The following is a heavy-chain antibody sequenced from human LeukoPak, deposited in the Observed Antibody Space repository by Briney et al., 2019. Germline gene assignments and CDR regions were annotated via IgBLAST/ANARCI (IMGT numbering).Heavy chain of an antibody. Sequence: GGSLRLSCAASGFTFSSYSMNWVRQAPGKGLEWVSAISGSGGSTYYADSVKGRFTISRDNSKNTLYLQMNSLRAEDTAVYYCAKASRDGYNFGYWGQGTLVTVSS. D-gene: IGHD5-12*01. CDR3: AKASRDGYNFGY. CDR2: ISGSGGST. J-gene: IGHJ4*02. CDR1: GFTFSSYS. V-gene: IGHV3-23*01.